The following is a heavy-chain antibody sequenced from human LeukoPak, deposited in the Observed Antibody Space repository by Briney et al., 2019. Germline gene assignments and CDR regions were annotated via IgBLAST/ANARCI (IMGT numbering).Heavy chain of an antibody. CDR1: GFTFSSYG. D-gene: IGHD6-6*01. CDR3: AKDPYSSSSNHFDY. CDR2: IWYDGSNK. Sequence: PGGSLRLSCAASGFTFSSYGMHWVRQAPAKGLEWVAVIWYDGSNKYYADSVKGRFTISRDNSKNTLYLQMNSLRAEDTAVYYCAKDPYSSSSNHFDYWGQGTLVTVSS. V-gene: IGHV3-33*06. J-gene: IGHJ4*02.